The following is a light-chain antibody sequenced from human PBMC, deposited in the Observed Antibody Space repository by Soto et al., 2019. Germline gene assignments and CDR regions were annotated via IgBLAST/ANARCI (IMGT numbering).Light chain of an antibody. J-gene: IGLJ3*02. CDR2: EVS. CDR1: SSDVGGYNY. V-gene: IGLV2-14*01. CDR3: SSYTTSRIWV. Sequence: QSVLTQPASVSGSPGQSITISCTGTSSDVGGYNYVSWYQQHPGKAPKLMIYEVSNRPSRVSNRFSGSKSGNTASLTISGLQAEDEADYYCSSYTTSRIWVFGGGTKLTVL.